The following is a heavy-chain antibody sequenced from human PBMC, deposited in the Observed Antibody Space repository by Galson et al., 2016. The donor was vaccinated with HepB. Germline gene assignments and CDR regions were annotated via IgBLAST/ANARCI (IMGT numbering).Heavy chain of an antibody. V-gene: IGHV3-30*04. CDR3: VRDQSSIFGVVILSA. Sequence: SLRLSCAASGFSFSRFTMHWVRQAPGKGLEWLAVISYEVRNEEYADSVKGRFTISRDNSKNTLYLQTSSLTSEDTAVYYCVRDQSSIFGVVILSAWGQGMLVAVSS. CDR1: GFSFSRFT. D-gene: IGHD3-3*01. CDR2: ISYEVRNE. J-gene: IGHJ4*02.